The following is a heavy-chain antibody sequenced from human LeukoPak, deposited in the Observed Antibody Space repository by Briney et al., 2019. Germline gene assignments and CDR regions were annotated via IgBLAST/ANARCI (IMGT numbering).Heavy chain of an antibody. CDR1: GFTFSSYA. CDR3: FMPVLGSSLPLAY. CDR2: ISGSGGST. Sequence: GGSLRLSCAASGFTFSSYAMSWVRQAPGKGLEWVSGISGSGGSTYYTDSVKGRFTISRDNSKNTLYLQMNSLRAEDTAVYYCFMPVLGSSLPLAYWGRGPLATVPS. D-gene: IGHD2-2*01. V-gene: IGHV3-23*01. J-gene: IGHJ4*02.